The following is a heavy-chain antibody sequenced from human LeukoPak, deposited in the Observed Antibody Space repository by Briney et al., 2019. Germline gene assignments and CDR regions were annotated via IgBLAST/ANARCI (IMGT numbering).Heavy chain of an antibody. J-gene: IGHJ4*02. CDR1: GFTVSSTY. V-gene: IGHV3-53*01. CDR2: IYSGGNI. D-gene: IGHD2-15*01. Sequence: GGSLRLSCAASGFTVSSTYISWVRQAPGKGLEWVSVIYSGGNIYYIDSVKGRFTISRDTSRNTLYLQMNSLRAEDTAVYFCASRHCSGGGCYFAGADPFDYWGQGTLVTVSS. CDR3: ASRHCSGGGCYFAGADPFDY.